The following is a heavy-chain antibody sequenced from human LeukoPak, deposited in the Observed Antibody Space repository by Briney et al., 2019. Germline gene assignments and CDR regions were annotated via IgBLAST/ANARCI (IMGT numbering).Heavy chain of an antibody. V-gene: IGHV4-34*01. CDR2: INPSGST. CDR1: GESFSGYY. CDR3: ARARGAPFDY. D-gene: IGHD3-10*01. Sequence: SETLSLTCAVYGESFSGYYWSWIRQPPGKGLEWIGEINPSGSTNYNPSLKSRVTISVDMSKNQFSLKLNSVTAADTAVYYCARARGAPFDYWGQGTLVTVSS. J-gene: IGHJ4*02.